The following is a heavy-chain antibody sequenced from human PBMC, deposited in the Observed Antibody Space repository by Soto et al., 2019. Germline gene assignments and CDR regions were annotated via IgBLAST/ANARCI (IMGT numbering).Heavy chain of an antibody. Sequence: PGGSLRLSCAASGFTVSSNYMSWVRQAPGKGLEWVSVIYSGGSTYYADSVKGRFTISRDNSKNTLYLQMNSLRAEDTAVYYCARERGSSWYGTYYFDYWGQGTLVTVSS. CDR2: IYSGGST. D-gene: IGHD6-13*01. V-gene: IGHV3-66*01. CDR3: ARERGSSWYGTYYFDY. CDR1: GFTVSSNY. J-gene: IGHJ4*02.